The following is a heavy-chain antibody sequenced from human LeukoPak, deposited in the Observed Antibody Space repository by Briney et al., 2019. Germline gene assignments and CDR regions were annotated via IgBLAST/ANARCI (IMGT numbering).Heavy chain of an antibody. D-gene: IGHD6-19*01. CDR3: ARDVAVAGYYYGMDV. CDR2: ISYDGSNK. V-gene: IGHV3-30-3*01. J-gene: IGHJ6*02. Sequence: GRSLRLSCAASGFTFSSYAMHWVRQAPGKGLEWVAVISYDGSNKYYADSVKGRFTISRDNSKNTLYLQMNSLRAEDTAVYYCARDVAVAGYYYGMDVWGQGTTVTVSS. CDR1: GFTFSSYA.